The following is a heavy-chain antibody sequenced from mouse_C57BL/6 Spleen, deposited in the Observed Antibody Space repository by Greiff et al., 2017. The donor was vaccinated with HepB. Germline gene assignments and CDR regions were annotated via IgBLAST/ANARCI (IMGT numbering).Heavy chain of an antibody. D-gene: IGHD2-4*01. CDR1: GYTFTSYW. Sequence: VQLQQPGAELVRPGSSVKLSCKASGYTFTSYWMHWVKQRPIQGLEWIGNIDPSDSETHYNQKFKDKATLTVDKSSSTAYMQRSSLTSEDSAVYYCARPHFDYDSGFAYWGQGTLVTVSA. J-gene: IGHJ3*01. CDR2: IDPSDSET. CDR3: ARPHFDYDSGFAY. V-gene: IGHV1-52*01.